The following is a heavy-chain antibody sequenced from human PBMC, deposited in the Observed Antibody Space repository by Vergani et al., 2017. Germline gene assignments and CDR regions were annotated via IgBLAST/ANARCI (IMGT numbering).Heavy chain of an antibody. J-gene: IGHJ5*02. CDR1: GYSFTSYW. D-gene: IGHD1-1*01. CDR3: ARHADNWNDARWFDP. CDR2: IYPGDSDT. Sequence: EVQLVQSGAEVKKPGESLKISCKGSGYSFTSYWIGWVRQMPGKGLEWMGIIYPGDSDTRYSPSFQGQVTISADKSISTAYLLWSSLKASDTAMYYCARHADNWNDARWFDPWGQGTLVTVSS. V-gene: IGHV5-51*01.